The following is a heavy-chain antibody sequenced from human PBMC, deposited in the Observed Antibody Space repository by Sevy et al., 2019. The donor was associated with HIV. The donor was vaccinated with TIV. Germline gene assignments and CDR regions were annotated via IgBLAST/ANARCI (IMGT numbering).Heavy chain of an antibody. V-gene: IGHV3-53*01. CDR3: ARDPPGIAATGGG. D-gene: IGHD6-13*01. CDR1: GFTVSNNY. Sequence: GESLKISCAASGFTVSNNYMNWVRQAPGKRLEWVSLIYSGGTTHYADSVKGRFTISRDHSKNTLYLQMNSLRAEDTAIYYCARDPPGIAATGGGWGQGTLVTVSS. J-gene: IGHJ4*02. CDR2: IYSGGTT.